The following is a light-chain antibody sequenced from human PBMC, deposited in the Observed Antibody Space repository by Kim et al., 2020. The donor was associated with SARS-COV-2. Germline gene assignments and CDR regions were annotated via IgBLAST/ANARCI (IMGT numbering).Light chain of an antibody. J-gene: IGLJ2*01. V-gene: IGLV2-11*01. Sequence: GQSVTISCTGTSSDVGGYNYVSWYQQHPGKAPKLMIYDVSKRPAGVPGRFSGCKSGNTASLTISGHQAEDEADYYCCSYAGSYTWVFGGGTQLTVL. CDR1: SSDVGGYNY. CDR2: DVS. CDR3: CSYAGSYTWV.